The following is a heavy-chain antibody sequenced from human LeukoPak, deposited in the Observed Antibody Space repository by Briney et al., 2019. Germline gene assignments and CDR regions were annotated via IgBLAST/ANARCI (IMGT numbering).Heavy chain of an antibody. D-gene: IGHD3-9*01. J-gene: IGHJ4*02. V-gene: IGHV1-2*04. Sequence: GASVKISCKASGYSFTKYSINWVRQAPGQGLEWMGWINPNSGGTNYAQKFQGWVTMTRDTSISTAYMELSRLRSDDTAVYYCARGQEDYDILTGYITWTFGYWGQGTLVTVSS. CDR3: ARGQEDYDILTGYITWTFGY. CDR1: GYSFTKYS. CDR2: INPNSGGT.